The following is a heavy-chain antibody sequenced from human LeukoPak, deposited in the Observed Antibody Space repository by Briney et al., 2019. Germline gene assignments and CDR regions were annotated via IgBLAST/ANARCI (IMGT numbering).Heavy chain of an antibody. D-gene: IGHD3-10*01. J-gene: IGHJ5*02. V-gene: IGHV1-24*01. CDR2: FDPEDGET. CDR3: ATDRLDLPGNGFDP. CDR1: GYTLTELS. Sequence: ASVKVSCTVSGYTLTELSMHWVRQAPGKGLEWMGGFDPEDGETIYAQKFQGRVTMTEDTSTGTAYMELSSLRSEDTAVYYCATDRLDLPGNGFDPWGQGTLVTVSS.